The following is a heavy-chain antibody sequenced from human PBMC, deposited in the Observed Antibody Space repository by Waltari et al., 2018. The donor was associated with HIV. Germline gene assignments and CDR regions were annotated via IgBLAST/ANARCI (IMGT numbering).Heavy chain of an antibody. CDR2: ISGSGGST. J-gene: IGHJ4*02. CDR3: AKDQDYEGHTY. V-gene: IGHV3-23*01. CDR1: GFTFSSYA. Sequence: AASGFTFSSYAMSWVRQAPGKGLEWVSAISGSGGSTYYADSVKGRFTISRDNSKNTLYLQMNSLRAEDTAVYYCAKDQDYEGHTYWGQGTLVTVSS. D-gene: IGHD4-17*01.